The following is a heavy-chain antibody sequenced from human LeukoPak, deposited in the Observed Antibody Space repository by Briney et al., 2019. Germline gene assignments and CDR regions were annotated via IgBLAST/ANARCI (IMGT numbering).Heavy chain of an antibody. J-gene: IGHJ6*02. CDR3: ARDSKDYYDSSGYSYYYGMDV. V-gene: IGHV3-48*01. Sequence: GGSLRLSCAASGFTFSSYSMNWVRQAPGKGLEWVSYISSSSSTIYYADSVKGRFTISRDNAKNSLYLQMNSLRAEDTAVYYCARDSKDYYDSSGYSYYYGMDVWGQGTTVTVSS. CDR2: ISSSSSTI. D-gene: IGHD3-22*01. CDR1: GFTFSSYS.